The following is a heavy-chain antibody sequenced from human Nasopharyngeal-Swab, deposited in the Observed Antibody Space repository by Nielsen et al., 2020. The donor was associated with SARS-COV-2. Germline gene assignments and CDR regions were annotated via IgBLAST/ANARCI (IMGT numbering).Heavy chain of an antibody. V-gene: IGHV4-61*01. J-gene: IGHJ3*02. CDR1: GGSISSSSYY. Sequence: SETLSLTCTVSGGSISSSSYYWSWIQQPPGKGLEWIGYIYYSGSTNYNPSLKSRVTISVDTSKNQFSLKLSSVTAADTAVYYCARGRQYQLLFIFVEDAFDIWGQGTMVTVSS. CDR3: ARGRQYQLLFIFVEDAFDI. D-gene: IGHD2-2*01. CDR2: IYYSGST.